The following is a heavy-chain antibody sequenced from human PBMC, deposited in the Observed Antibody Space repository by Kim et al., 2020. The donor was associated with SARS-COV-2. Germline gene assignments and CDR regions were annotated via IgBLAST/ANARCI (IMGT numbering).Heavy chain of an antibody. CDR3: ARHSITMVRGVIADYFDY. D-gene: IGHD3-10*01. Sequence: GESLKISCKGSGYSFTSYWIGWVRQMPGKGLEWMGIIYPGDSDTRYSPSFQGQVTIPADKSISTAYLQGSSLKASDTAMYYCARHSITMVRGVIADYFDYWGQGTLVTVSS. J-gene: IGHJ4*02. CDR2: IYPGDSDT. CDR1: GYSFTSYW. V-gene: IGHV5-51*01.